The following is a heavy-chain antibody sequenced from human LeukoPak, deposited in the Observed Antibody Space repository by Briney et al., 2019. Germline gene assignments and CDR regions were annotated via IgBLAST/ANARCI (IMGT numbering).Heavy chain of an antibody. V-gene: IGHV4-34*01. J-gene: IGHJ4*02. CDR3: ARGLTGTTFSLDY. Sequence: SETLSLTCAVYGGSFSGYYWSWIRQPPGKGLEWIGEINHSGSTNYNPSLKSRVTISVDTSKNQFSLKLSSVTAADTAVYYCARGLTGTTFSLDYWGQGTLVTVS. CDR1: GGSFSGYY. CDR2: INHSGST. D-gene: IGHD1-20*01.